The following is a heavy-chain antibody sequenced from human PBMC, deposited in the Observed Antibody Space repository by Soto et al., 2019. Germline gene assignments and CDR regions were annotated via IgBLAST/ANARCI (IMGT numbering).Heavy chain of an antibody. D-gene: IGHD3-22*01. CDR2: ISAYNGNT. Sequence: GASVKVSCKASGYTFTSYGISWVRQAPGQGLEWMGWISAYNGNTNYAQKLQGRVTMTTDTSTSTAYMELRSLRSDDTAVYYCARIEDYDSSGPFDYWGQGTLVTVSS. CDR3: ARIEDYDSSGPFDY. V-gene: IGHV1-18*01. J-gene: IGHJ4*02. CDR1: GYTFTSYG.